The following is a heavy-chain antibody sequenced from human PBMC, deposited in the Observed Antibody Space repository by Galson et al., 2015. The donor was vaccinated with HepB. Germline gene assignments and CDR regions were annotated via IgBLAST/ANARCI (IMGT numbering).Heavy chain of an antibody. CDR2: MNPNSGNT. D-gene: IGHD2-15*01. V-gene: IGHV1-8*01. Sequence: SVKVSCKASGYTFTSYDINWVRQATGQGLEWMGWMNPNSGNTGYAQKFQGRVTMTRNTSISTAYMELSSLRSEDTAVYYCARVREVCSGGSCYNWFDPWGQGTLVTVSS. CDR3: ARVREVCSGGSCYNWFDP. J-gene: IGHJ5*02. CDR1: GYTFTSYD.